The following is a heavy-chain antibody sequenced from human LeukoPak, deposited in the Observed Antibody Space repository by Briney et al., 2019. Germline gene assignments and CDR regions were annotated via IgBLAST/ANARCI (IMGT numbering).Heavy chain of an antibody. V-gene: IGHV4-59*12. CDR1: GGSISSYY. CDR3: ARGDYSSGWHLDY. J-gene: IGHJ4*02. Sequence: PSETLSLTCTVSGGSISSYYWSWIRQPPGKGLEWIGYTYYSGSTNYNPSLKSRVTISVDTSKNQFSLKLSSVTAADTAVYYCARGDYSSGWHLDYWGQGTLVTVSS. D-gene: IGHD6-19*01. CDR2: TYYSGST.